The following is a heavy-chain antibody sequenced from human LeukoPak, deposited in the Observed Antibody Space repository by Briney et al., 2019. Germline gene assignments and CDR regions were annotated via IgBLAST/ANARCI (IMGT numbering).Heavy chain of an antibody. Sequence: GGSLRLSCAASGFTFSNYGMQWVRQAPGKGLEWVAFIRYDGSKKYYADSVKGRFTISRDNSKNTLYLQMNSLRAEDTAVYYCAKMAAVEAFDYWGQGTLVTVSS. V-gene: IGHV3-30*02. CDR3: AKMAAVEAFDY. D-gene: IGHD6-25*01. J-gene: IGHJ4*02. CDR2: IRYDGSKK. CDR1: GFTFSNYG.